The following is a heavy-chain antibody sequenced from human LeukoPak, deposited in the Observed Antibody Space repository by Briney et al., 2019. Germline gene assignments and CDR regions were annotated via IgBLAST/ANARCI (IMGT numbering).Heavy chain of an antibody. J-gene: IGHJ4*02. V-gene: IGHV1-69*13. CDR3: ARDHEYYYDSSGYSSADY. D-gene: IGHD3-22*01. CDR2: IIPLFGTT. Sequence: GASVKVSCKASGDTFSSYAFNWVRQAPGQGPEWMGGIIPLFGTTNYAQRFQGRVTITADESTSTAYMELSSLRSGDTAVYYCARDHEYYYDSSGYSSADYWGQGTLVTVSS. CDR1: GDTFSSYA.